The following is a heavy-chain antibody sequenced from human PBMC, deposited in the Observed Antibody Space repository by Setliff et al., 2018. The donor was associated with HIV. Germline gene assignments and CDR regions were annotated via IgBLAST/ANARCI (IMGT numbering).Heavy chain of an antibody. J-gene: IGHJ4*02. CDR1: GYTFTYYA. CDR2: INSGNGNT. D-gene: IGHD2-2*01. V-gene: IGHV1-3*01. Sequence: ASVKVSCKASGYTFTYYAIHWLRQAPGHRLQWMGWINSGNGNTKYSQKFQGRVTITKDTSASTVYMELTSLRSEDTALYYCARGYCSSTSCQYYLNYWGQGTLVTVSS. CDR3: ARGYCSSTSCQYYLNY.